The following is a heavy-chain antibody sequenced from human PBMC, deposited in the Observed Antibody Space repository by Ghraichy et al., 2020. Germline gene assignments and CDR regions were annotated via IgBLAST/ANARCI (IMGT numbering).Heavy chain of an antibody. CDR2: VYSDGSRI. CDR3: ARDGLYGGAWDDAFDI. J-gene: IGHJ3*02. CDR1: GFTFNKYL. V-gene: IGHV3-74*01. D-gene: IGHD1-26*01. Sequence: SCVASGFTFNKYLMHWVRQAPGKGLVWVSRVYSDGSRIGYADSVKGRFTISRDNAKNTLYLQRNSLRGEDTAVYYCARDGLYGGAWDDAFDIWGQGTMVTVSA.